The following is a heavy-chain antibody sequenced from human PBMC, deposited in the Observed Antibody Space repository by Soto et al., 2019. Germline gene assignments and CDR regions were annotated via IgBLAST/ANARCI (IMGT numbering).Heavy chain of an antibody. V-gene: IGHV1-69*05. J-gene: IGHJ6*02. CDR3: ARDKDCLPLGGNYYYIVDV. D-gene: IGHD2-2*01. Sequence: QVQLEQSGAEVKQPGSSVRVSCKASGGTFSNSAISWVRQAPGQGLEWMGGIMPVFRAPDYAQNFQGRVTISPGQSTSTAYMDLHGLRSDDTAVYFCARDKDCLPLGGNYYYIVDVWGHWTTVTVSS. CDR2: IMPVFRAP. CDR1: GGTFSNSA.